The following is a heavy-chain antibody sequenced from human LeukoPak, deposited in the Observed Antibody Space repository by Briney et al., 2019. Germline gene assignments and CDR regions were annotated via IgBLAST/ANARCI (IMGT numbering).Heavy chain of an antibody. Sequence: GRSLRLSCAASGFTFGSYAMHWVRQAPGKGLEWVAIISYDESNKYYADSVKGPFTISRDNSKNTLYLQMNSLRPEETAVYYCATELREGDSGSQYFQHWGQGTLVTVSS. CDR3: ATELREGDSGSQYFQH. J-gene: IGHJ1*01. D-gene: IGHD6-19*01. CDR2: ISYDESNK. V-gene: IGHV3-30*04. CDR1: GFTFGSYA.